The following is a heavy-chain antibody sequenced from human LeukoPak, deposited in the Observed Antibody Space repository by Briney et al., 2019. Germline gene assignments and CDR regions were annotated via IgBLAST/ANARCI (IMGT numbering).Heavy chain of an antibody. Sequence: TGGSLRLSCAASGFMFDTYIMTWVRQAPGKGLEWISYINSINAVYYTDSVEGRFSISRDNAKNSLYLQMNSLRAEDTAVYYCAREGFFYSRGIAVAGKGDYFDYWGQGTLVTVSS. D-gene: IGHD6-19*01. CDR2: INSINAV. CDR1: GFMFDTYI. J-gene: IGHJ4*02. V-gene: IGHV3-48*01. CDR3: AREGFFYSRGIAVAGKGDYFDY.